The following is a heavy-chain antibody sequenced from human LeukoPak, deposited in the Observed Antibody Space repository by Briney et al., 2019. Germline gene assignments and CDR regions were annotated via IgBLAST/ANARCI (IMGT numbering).Heavy chain of an antibody. D-gene: IGHD6-13*01. CDR1: GYTFTSYG. Sequence: GTSVKVSCKASGYTFTSYGISWVRQAPGQGLEWMGWISAYNGNTNYAQKLQGRVTMTTDASTSTAYMELRSLRSDDTAVYYCARAMGQQLVPSPYMDVWGKGTTVTVSS. CDR3: ARAMGQQLVPSPYMDV. V-gene: IGHV1-18*01. J-gene: IGHJ6*03. CDR2: ISAYNGNT.